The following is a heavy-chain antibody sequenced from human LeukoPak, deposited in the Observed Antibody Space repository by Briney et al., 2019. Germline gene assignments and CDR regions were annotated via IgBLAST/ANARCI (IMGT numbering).Heavy chain of an antibody. CDR2: ISYDGSNK. V-gene: IGHV3-30*04. D-gene: IGHD2-15*01. J-gene: IGHJ5*02. Sequence: GGSLRLSCAASGFTFSSYAIHWVRQAPGKGLEWVAVISYDGSNKYYADSVKGRFTISRDNSKNTLYLQMNSLRAEDTAVYYCARVVVAATSWFDPWGQGTLVTVSS. CDR3: ARVVVAATSWFDP. CDR1: GFTFSSYA.